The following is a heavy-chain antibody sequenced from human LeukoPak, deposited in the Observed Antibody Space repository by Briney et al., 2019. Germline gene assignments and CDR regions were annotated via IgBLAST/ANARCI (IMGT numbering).Heavy chain of an antibody. CDR1: GLTVSTNY. J-gene: IGHJ2*01. D-gene: IGHD3-10*01. CDR2: LYRGRDT. V-gene: IGHV3-53*01. Sequence: GGSLRLSCAASGLTVSTNYMNWVRQAPGKGLQWVSILYRGRDTYYADSVKGRFTISRDSSKNILSLQMNNLRAEDTAVYYCARVGDHFHWYLDLWCRGTLVTVSS. CDR3: ARVGDHFHWYLDL.